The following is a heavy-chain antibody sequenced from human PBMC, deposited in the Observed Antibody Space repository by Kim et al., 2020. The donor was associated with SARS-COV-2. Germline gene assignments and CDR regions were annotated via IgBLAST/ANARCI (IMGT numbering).Heavy chain of an antibody. CDR3: AREYDTGGYYYYFDY. D-gene: IGHD3-22*01. CDR1: GFTFSEYQ. V-gene: IGHV3-11*04. J-gene: IGHJ4*01. CDR2: ISSSGSGSTI. Sequence: GGSLRLSCAAYGFTFSEYQMSWIRQTPGKGLDRNSYISSSGSGSTIDYADSVRGRFTIPRDNAKKSLYLQMSSLRAEDTADYYCAREYDTGGYYYYFDY.